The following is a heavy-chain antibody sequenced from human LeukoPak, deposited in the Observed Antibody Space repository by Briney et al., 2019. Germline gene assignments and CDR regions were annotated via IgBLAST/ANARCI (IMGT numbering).Heavy chain of an antibody. V-gene: IGHV1-2*02. Sequence: ASVKVSCKASGYTFTDYSMHWVRQAPGQGLEWMGWINHNSGGTDCAQGFQGRVTMTRDTSITMLYMEMSSLTPDDTAVYYCARAGYCSDGKCYTFDYWGQGSLVTVSS. J-gene: IGHJ4*02. CDR1: GYTFTDYS. D-gene: IGHD2-15*01. CDR2: INHNSGGT. CDR3: ARAGYCSDGKCYTFDY.